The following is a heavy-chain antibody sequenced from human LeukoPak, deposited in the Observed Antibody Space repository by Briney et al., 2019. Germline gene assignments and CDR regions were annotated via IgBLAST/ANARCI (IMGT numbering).Heavy chain of an antibody. D-gene: IGHD1-26*01. CDR1: GFTLSSYD. CDR2: IGTAGDP. V-gene: IGHV3-13*05. J-gene: IGHJ4*02. CDR3: AKDGSSSHSLIKAQKHYFDY. Sequence: GGSLRLSCAASGFTLSSYDMHWVRQATGKGLEWVSGIGTAGDPYYPGSVKGRFTVSRDSSKNTLYLQMSSLRVEDTAVYYCAKDGSSSHSLIKAQKHYFDYWGQGTLVTVSS.